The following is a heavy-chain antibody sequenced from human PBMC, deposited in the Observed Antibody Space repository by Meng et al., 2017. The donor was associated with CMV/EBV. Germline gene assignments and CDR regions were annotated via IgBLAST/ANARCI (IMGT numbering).Heavy chain of an antibody. D-gene: IGHD2-15*01. CDR2: ISGSGGST. Sequence: ETLSLTCAVYGGSFSGYYWSWIRQPPGKGLEWVSAISGSGGSTYYADSVKGRFTISRDNSKNTLYLQMNSLRAEDTAVYYCAKAQYSQYCSGGSCYRVRSYYYYYGMDVWGQGTTVTVSS. J-gene: IGHJ6*02. CDR1: GGSFSGYY. CDR3: AKAQYSQYCSGGSCYRVRSYYYYYGMDV. V-gene: IGHV3-23*01.